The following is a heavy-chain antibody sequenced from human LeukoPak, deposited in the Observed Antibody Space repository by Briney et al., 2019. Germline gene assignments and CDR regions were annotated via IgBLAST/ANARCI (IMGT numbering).Heavy chain of an antibody. D-gene: IGHD1-26*01. J-gene: IGHJ4*02. CDR2: ISGSGGST. Sequence: PGGSLRLSCEASGITFSSYDMNWVRQAPGKGLEWVSVISGSGGSTDYADSVKGRFTISRDNAKTSLYLQMNSLRDEDTAVYYCARMTHSGSYYFDYWGQGTLVTVSS. V-gene: IGHV3-23*01. CDR1: GITFSSYD. CDR3: ARMTHSGSYYFDY.